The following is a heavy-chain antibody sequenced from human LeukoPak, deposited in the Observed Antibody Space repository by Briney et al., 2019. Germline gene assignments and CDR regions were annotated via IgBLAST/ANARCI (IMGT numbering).Heavy chain of an antibody. D-gene: IGHD1-26*01. CDR3: AKDIVARLQGPDY. J-gene: IGHJ4*02. Sequence: GGSLRLSCAASGFTFSSYAMSWVRQAPGKGLEWVSAISGSGGSTYYADSVKGRFTISRDSSKNTLYLQMNSLRAEDTAVYYCAKDIVARLQGPDYWGQGTLVTVSS. V-gene: IGHV3-23*01. CDR1: GFTFSSYA. CDR2: ISGSGGST.